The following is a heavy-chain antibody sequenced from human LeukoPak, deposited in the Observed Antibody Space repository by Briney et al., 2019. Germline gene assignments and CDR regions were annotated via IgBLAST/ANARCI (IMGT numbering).Heavy chain of an antibody. CDR2: IIPILGIA. D-gene: IGHD2-2*01. CDR3: ARLGYCSSTSCSS. J-gene: IGHJ4*02. CDR1: GGTFSSYT. Sequence: ASVKVSCKASGGTFSSYTISWVRQAPGQGLEWMGRIIPILGIANYAQKFQGRVTITADKSTSTAYMELSSLRSEDTAVYYCARLGYCSSTSCSSWGQGTLVTVSS. V-gene: IGHV1-69*02.